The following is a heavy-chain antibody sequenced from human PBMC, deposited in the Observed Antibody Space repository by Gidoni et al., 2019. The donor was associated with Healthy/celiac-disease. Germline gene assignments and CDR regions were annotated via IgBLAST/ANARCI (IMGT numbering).Heavy chain of an antibody. CDR1: GFTFSSYS. CDR2: ISSSSSYI. V-gene: IGHV3-21*01. Sequence: EVQLVESGGGLVKPGGSLRLSCAASGFTFSSYSMNWVRQAPGKGLEWVSSISSSSSYIYYADSVKGRFTISRDNAKNSLYLQMNSLRAEDTAVYYCARGDSITILPSHYWGQGTLVTVSS. D-gene: IGHD3-3*01. J-gene: IGHJ4*02. CDR3: ARGDSITILPSHY.